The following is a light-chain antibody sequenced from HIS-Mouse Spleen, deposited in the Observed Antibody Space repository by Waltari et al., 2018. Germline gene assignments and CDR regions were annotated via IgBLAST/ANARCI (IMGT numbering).Light chain of an antibody. V-gene: IGLV3-21*02. CDR2: VDS. J-gene: IGLJ3*02. CDR3: QVWDSSSDHPV. Sequence: SYVLTQPPSVSVAPGQTARITCGGNNIGSKSVHWYQQKPGQAPVLVVYVDSDRPSGIPERFSGSNSGNTATLHISRVEAGDEADYYCQVWDSSSDHPVFGGGTKLTVL. CDR1: NIGSKS.